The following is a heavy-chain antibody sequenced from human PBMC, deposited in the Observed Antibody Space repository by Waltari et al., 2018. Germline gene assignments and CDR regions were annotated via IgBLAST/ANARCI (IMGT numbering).Heavy chain of an antibody. V-gene: IGHV1-3*01. Sequence: QVQLVQSGAEVKKPGASVKVSCKASGYTFTSYAMHWVRQAPGQRLEWMGWINAGNGNTKYSQKFQGRVTITRDTSASTAYMELSSLRSEDTAVYYCARDRMATRYWYFDLWGRGTLVTVSS. D-gene: IGHD5-12*01. J-gene: IGHJ2*01. CDR2: INAGNGNT. CDR1: GYTFTSYA. CDR3: ARDRMATRYWYFDL.